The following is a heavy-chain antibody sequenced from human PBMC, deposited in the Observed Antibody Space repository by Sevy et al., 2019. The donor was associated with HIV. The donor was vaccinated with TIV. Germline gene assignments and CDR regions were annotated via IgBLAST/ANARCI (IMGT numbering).Heavy chain of an antibody. CDR1: GGSVTSDNYY. V-gene: IGHV4-61*01. CDR3: ARMGGLTDYGMDV. CDR2: MFYTGST. D-gene: IGHD1-26*01. Sequence: SETLSLTCTVSGGSVTSDNYYWTWIRQPPGKGLECLGYMFYTGSTNYNPSLMSRVTISVDTSKNQFSLKLSSVTAADTAVYYCARMGGLTDYGMDVWGQGTTVTVSS. J-gene: IGHJ6*02.